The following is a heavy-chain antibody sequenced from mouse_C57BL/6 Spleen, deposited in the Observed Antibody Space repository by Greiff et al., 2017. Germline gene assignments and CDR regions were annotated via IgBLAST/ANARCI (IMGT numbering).Heavy chain of an antibody. CDR2: IHPNSGST. J-gene: IGHJ2*01. D-gene: IGHD1-1*01. CDR3: ARGPATVVAYEGFFDY. Sequence: QVQLQQPGAELVKPGASVKLSCKASGYTFTSYWMHWVKQRPGQGLEWIGMIHPNSGSTNYNEKFKSKDTLTVDKSSSTAYMQLSSLTSEDSAVYYCARGPATVVAYEGFFDYWGQGTTLTVSS. V-gene: IGHV1-64*01. CDR1: GYTFTSYW.